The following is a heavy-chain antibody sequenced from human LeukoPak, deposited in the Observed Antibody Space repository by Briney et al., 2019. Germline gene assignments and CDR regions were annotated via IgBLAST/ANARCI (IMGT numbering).Heavy chain of an antibody. CDR2: ISYDGGNK. CDR1: GFTFSSYG. J-gene: IGHJ4*02. V-gene: IGHV3-30*18. CDR3: AKGLVDSSGYFLFDY. D-gene: IGHD3-22*01. Sequence: GRSLRLSCAASGFTFSSYGMHWVRQAPGKGLEWVAVISYDGGNKYYADSVKGRFTISRDNPKNTLYLQMNSLRAEDTAVYYCAKGLVDSSGYFLFDYWGQGTLVTVSS.